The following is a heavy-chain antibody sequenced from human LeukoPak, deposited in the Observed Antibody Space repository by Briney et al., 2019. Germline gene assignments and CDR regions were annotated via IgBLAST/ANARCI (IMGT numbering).Heavy chain of an antibody. CDR2: IYYSGNT. D-gene: IGHD2-2*02. J-gene: IGHJ4*02. V-gene: IGHV4-59*01. Sequence: SETLSLTCTVSGVSITTYYWSWIRQPPGKGLEWVGFIYYSGNTNYNPSLKSRVTISVDTSKNQFSLKLSSVTAADTAVYYCARAYTSWSFDYWGQGTLVTVSS. CDR3: ARAYTSWSFDY. CDR1: GVSITTYY.